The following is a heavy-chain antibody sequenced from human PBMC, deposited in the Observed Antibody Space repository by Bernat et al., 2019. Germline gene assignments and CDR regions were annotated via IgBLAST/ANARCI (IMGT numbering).Heavy chain of an antibody. CDR1: GFTFSSYA. Sequence: QVQLVESGGGVVQPGRSLRLSCAASGFTFSSYAMHWVRQAPGKGLEWVAVISYDGSNKYYADSVKGRFTISRDNSKNTLYLQMNSLRAEDTAVYYCAGEDMWGFDPWGQGTLVTVSS. CDR3: AGEDMWGFDP. D-gene: IGHD1-26*01. V-gene: IGHV3-30*01. J-gene: IGHJ5*02. CDR2: ISYDGSNK.